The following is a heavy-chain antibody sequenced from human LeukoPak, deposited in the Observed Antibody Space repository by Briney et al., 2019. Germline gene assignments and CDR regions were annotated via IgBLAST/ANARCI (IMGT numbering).Heavy chain of an antibody. V-gene: IGHV5-51*01. J-gene: IGHJ4*02. Sequence: GESLKISCEGSGFSFTSYWIGWVRQMPGKGLEWMGLIYPGDSDTRHSPSFQGQVTISADKSISTAYLQWSSLKASDTAMYYCARHRKAAGDFDYWGQGTLVTVSS. CDR3: ARHRKAAGDFDY. CDR1: GFSFTSYW. CDR2: IYPGDSDT. D-gene: IGHD6-25*01.